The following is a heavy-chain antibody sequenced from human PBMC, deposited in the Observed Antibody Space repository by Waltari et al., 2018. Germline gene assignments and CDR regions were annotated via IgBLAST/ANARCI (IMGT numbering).Heavy chain of an antibody. D-gene: IGHD3-22*01. CDR3: AADPSGSYYYYYYGMDV. CDR1: GFTFTSSA. V-gene: IGHV1-58*01. Sequence: QMQLVQSGPEVKKPGTSVKVSCKASGFTFTSSAVQWVRQARGQRLEWIGWIVVGSGKTNYAQKFQERVTITRDMSTSTAYMERSSLRSEDTAVYYCAADPSGSYYYYYYGMDVWGQGTTVTVSS. CDR2: IVVGSGKT. J-gene: IGHJ6*02.